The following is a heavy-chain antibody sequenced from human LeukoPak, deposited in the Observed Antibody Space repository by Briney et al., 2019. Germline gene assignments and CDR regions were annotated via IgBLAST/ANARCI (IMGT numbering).Heavy chain of an antibody. D-gene: IGHD1-26*01. J-gene: IGHJ4*02. CDR1: GYTFTSYD. Sequence: ASVKVSCKASGYTFTSYDINWVRQATGQGLEWMGWMNPNSGNTGYAQKFQGRVTMTTDTSTSTAYMELRSLRSDDTAVYYCARDQGELGRDYWGQGTLVTVSS. V-gene: IGHV1-8*01. CDR2: MNPNSGNT. CDR3: ARDQGELGRDY.